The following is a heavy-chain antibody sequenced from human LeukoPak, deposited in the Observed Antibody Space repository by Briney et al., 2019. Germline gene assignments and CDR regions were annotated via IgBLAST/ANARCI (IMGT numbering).Heavy chain of an antibody. CDR3: ARRLAAAGAFDY. D-gene: IGHD6-13*01. CDR1: GGSFSGYY. J-gene: IGHJ4*02. V-gene: IGHV4-34*01. CDR2: INHSGGT. Sequence: SETLSLTCAVYGGSFSGYYWSWIRQPPGKGLEWIGEINHSGGTNYNPSLKSRVTISVDTSKNQFSLKLSSVTAADTAVYYCARRLAAAGAFDYWGQGTLVTVSS.